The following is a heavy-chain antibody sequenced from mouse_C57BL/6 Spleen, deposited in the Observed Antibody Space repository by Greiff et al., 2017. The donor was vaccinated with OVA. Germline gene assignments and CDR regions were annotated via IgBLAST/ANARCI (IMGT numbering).Heavy chain of an antibody. CDR2: ISSGSSTI. Sequence: EVQLVESGGGLVKPGGSLKLSCAASGFTFSDYGMHWVRQAPEKGLEWVAYISSGSSTIYYADTVKGRFTISRDNAKNTLFLQMTSLRSEDTAMYYCARHGGSSFWYFDVWGTGTTVTVSS. J-gene: IGHJ1*03. CDR1: GFTFSDYG. V-gene: IGHV5-17*01. D-gene: IGHD1-1*01. CDR3: ARHGGSSFWYFDV.